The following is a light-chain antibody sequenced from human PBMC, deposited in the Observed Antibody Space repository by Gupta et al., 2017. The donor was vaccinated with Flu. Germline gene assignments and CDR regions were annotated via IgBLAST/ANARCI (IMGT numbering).Light chain of an antibody. V-gene: IGLV3-1*01. J-gene: IGLJ3*02. CDR3: QTWGSNTANWV. CDR1: KLGDKY. CDR2: QDT. Sequence: SYELTQPPSVSVSPRHTASITCSGDKLGDKYAFWYQQKAGQSPVVVIYQDTRRPSGIPERFSGSNSGNTATLTISGTQAMDEADYYCQTWGSNTANWVFGGGTKLTVL.